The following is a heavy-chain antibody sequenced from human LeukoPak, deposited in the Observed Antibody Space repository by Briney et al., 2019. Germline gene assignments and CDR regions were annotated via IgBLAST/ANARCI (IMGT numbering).Heavy chain of an antibody. Sequence: SVKISCKASGGTFSSYTISWVRQAPGQGLEWMGRIIPILGMANYAQKFQGRVTVTADKSTSTAYMELSSLRSEDTAVYYCASGGYGHSRRYWGQGTLVTVSS. J-gene: IGHJ4*02. V-gene: IGHV1-69*02. CDR2: IIPILGMA. CDR3: ASGGYGHSRRY. CDR1: GGTFSSYT. D-gene: IGHD5-12*01.